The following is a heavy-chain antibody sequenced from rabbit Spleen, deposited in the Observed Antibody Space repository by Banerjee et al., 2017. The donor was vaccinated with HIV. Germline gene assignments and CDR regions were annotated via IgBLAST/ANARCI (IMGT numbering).Heavy chain of an antibody. V-gene: IGHV1S45*01. J-gene: IGHJ3*01. D-gene: IGHD7-1*01. CDR2: IYTGSGST. Sequence: QAQLVESGGGLGQREGSLRLTCTASGFFFSSSYWICWVRQAPGKGLEWIGCIYTGSGSTVCASWAKGRFTITKASSTTVTLQLTSLTAADTATYFCARGAGDGAGYGASLWGQGTLVTVS. CDR1: GFFFSSSYW. CDR3: ARGAGDGAGYGASL.